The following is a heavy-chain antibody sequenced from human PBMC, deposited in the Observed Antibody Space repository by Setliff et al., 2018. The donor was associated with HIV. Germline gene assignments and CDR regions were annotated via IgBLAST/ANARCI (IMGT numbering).Heavy chain of an antibody. V-gene: IGHV4-4*07. CDR3: ARLDCSSSSGFVDY. D-gene: IGHD2-2*01. CDR2: LYNSGNT. J-gene: IGHJ4*02. CDR1: GASISSGY. Sequence: PSETLSLTCTVSGASISSGYWSWIRQPAGKGLEWIGRLYNSGNTNYNPSLQSRISISVDTSKNQFSLNLSSVTAADTAVYYCARLDCSSSSGFVDYWGQGTLVTVSS.